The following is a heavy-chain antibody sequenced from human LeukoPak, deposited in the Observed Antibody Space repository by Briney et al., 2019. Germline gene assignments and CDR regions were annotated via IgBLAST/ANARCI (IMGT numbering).Heavy chain of an antibody. V-gene: IGHV4-34*01. CDR3: ARISNYYGSGSYYWYFDY. Sequence: LETLSPTCAVYGGSFSGFYWGWVRQPPGKGLGWVWGINHSGSTNYNPSLKSRVTISVDTSKNQFSLKLSSVTAADTAVYYCARISNYYGSGSYYWYFDYWGQGTLVTVSS. J-gene: IGHJ4*02. CDR2: INHSGST. D-gene: IGHD3-10*01. CDR1: GGSFSGFY.